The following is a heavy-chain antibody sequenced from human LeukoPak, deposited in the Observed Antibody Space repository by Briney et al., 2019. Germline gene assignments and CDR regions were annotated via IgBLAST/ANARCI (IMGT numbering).Heavy chain of an antibody. CDR1: GGSISSYY. V-gene: IGHV4-59*08. J-gene: IGHJ3*02. CDR2: MYYNGNT. D-gene: IGHD3-3*01. CDR3: AASNFWSASYAPDAFDI. Sequence: SETLSLTCTVSGGSISSYYWNWIRQPPGEGLEWVGYMYYNGNTNYSPSLKSRLTISVDTSKNQFSLKLSSVTAADTAVYYCAASNFWSASYAPDAFDIWGQGTMV.